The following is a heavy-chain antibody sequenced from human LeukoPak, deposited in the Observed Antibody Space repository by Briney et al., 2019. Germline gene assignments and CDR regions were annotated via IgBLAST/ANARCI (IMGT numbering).Heavy chain of an antibody. D-gene: IGHD4-17*01. CDR1: GFTFSSYA. J-gene: IGHJ4*02. CDR2: ISYDGSNK. V-gene: IGHV3-30*04. Sequence: GGSLRLSCAASGFTFSSYAMHWVRQAPGKGLEWVAVISYDGSNKYYADSVKDRFTISRDNSKNTLYLQMNSLRAEDTAVYYCASEVDGVSWHYFDYWGQGTLVTVSS. CDR3: ASEVDGVSWHYFDY.